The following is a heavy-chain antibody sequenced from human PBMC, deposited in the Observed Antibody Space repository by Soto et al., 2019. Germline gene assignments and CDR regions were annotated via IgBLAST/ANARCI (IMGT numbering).Heavy chain of an antibody. J-gene: IGHJ6*02. V-gene: IGHV5-51*01. D-gene: IGHD5-12*01. CDR1: GYSFTSYW. CDR2: IYPGDSDT. Sequence: PGESLKISCKGSGYSFTSYWIGWVRQMPGKGLEWMGIIYPGDSDTRYSPSFQGQVTISADKSISTAYLQWSSLKASDTAMYYCARLAGYSGYDYYYYYGMDVWGQGTTVTVSS. CDR3: ARLAGYSGYDYYYYYGMDV.